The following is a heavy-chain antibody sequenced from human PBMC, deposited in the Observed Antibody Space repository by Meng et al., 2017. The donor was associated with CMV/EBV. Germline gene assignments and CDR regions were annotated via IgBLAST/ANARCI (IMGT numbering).Heavy chain of an antibody. Sequence: GGSLRLSCAASGFTFSSYEMNWVRQAPGKGLEWVSYISSSGSTIYYADSVKGRFTISRDNAKNSLYLHMNSLRAEDTAVYYCARDYDILTGSAPYYYGMDVWGQGTTVTVSS. CDR2: ISSSGSTI. J-gene: IGHJ6*02. V-gene: IGHV3-48*03. CDR3: ARDYDILTGSAPYYYGMDV. CDR1: GFTFSSYE. D-gene: IGHD3-9*01.